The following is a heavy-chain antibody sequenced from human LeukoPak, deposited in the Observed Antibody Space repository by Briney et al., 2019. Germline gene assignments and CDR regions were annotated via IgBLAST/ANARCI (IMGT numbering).Heavy chain of an antibody. J-gene: IGHJ4*02. CDR2: IYYSGST. CDR3: ARDATGSGSYYPR. V-gene: IGHV4-31*03. CDR1: GGSISSGGYY. D-gene: IGHD3-10*01. Sequence: SSQTLSLTCTVPGGSISSGGYYWSWIRQHPGKGLEWIGYIYYSGSTYYNPSLKSRVTISVDTSKNQFSLKLSSVTAADTAVYYCARDATGSGSYYPRWGQGTLVTVSS.